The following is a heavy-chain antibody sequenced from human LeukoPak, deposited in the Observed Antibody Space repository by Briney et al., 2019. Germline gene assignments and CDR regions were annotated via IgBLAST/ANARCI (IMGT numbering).Heavy chain of an antibody. CDR2: ISYDGSNK. Sequence: GRSLRLPCAASGFTFSSYGMHWVRQAPGKGLEWVAVISYDGSNKYYADSVKGRFTISRDNSKNTLYLQMNSLRAEDTAVYYCARRYFDYWGQGTLVTVSS. CDR1: GFTFSSYG. V-gene: IGHV3-30*03. J-gene: IGHJ4*02. CDR3: ARRYFDY.